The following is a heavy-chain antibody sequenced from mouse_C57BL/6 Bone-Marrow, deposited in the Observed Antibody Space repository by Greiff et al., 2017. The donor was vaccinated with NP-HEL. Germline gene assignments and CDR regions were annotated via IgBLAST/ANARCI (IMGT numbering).Heavy chain of an antibody. CDR3: ASGNLGRGYFDG. V-gene: IGHV1-39*01. CDR1: GYSFTDYN. J-gene: IGHJ1*03. Sequence: EVQLQQSGPELVKPGASVKLSCKASGYSFTDYNMNWVKQSNGKSLEWIGVINPNYGTTSYNQKFKGKATLTVDQSSSTAYMQLNSLTSEDSAVYYCASGNLGRGYFDGWGTGTTVTVSS. D-gene: IGHD4-1*01. CDR2: INPNYGTT.